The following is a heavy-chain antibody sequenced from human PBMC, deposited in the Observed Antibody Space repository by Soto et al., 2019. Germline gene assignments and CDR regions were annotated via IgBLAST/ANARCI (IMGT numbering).Heavy chain of an antibody. D-gene: IGHD3-16*01. CDR1: GASMSSHY. CDR2: ISYSGST. V-gene: IGHV4-59*11. Sequence: SETLSLTCTVSGASMSSHYWTWLRQPPGKGLEWIGYISYSGSTYYNPSLKSRVTISADTSRNQFSLKLSSVIAADTAVYFCAREDPDASVGFWGQGTLVTVSS. CDR3: AREDPDASVGF. J-gene: IGHJ4*02.